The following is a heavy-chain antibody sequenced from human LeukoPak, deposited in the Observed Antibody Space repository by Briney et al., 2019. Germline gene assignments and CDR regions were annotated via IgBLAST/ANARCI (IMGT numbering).Heavy chain of an antibody. J-gene: IGHJ4*02. D-gene: IGHD3-3*01. CDR2: GSNK. CDR3: ARDRSYDFWSGYSTPDY. Sequence: GSNKDYADSVKGRFTISRDNSKNTLYLQMNSLRAEDTAVYYCARDRSYDFWSGYSTPDYWGQGTLVTVSS. V-gene: IGHV3-33*01.